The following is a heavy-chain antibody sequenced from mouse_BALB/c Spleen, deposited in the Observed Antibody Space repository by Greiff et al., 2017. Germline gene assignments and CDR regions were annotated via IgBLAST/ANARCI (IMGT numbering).Heavy chain of an antibody. CDR2: IWSGGST. CDR3: ASHDGYGAGFAY. V-gene: IGHV2-4-1*01. CDR1: GFSLTSYG. D-gene: IGHD2-3*01. Sequence: QVQLKQSGPGLVQPSQSLSITCTVSGFSLTSYGVHWVRQSPGKGLEWLGVIWSGGSTDYNAAFISRLSISKDNSKSQVFFKMNSLQADDTAIYYCASHDGYGAGFAYWGQGTLVTVSA. J-gene: IGHJ3*01.